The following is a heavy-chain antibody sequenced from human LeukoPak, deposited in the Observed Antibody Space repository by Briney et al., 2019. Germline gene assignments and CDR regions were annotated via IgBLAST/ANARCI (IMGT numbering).Heavy chain of an antibody. CDR3: ASVWGSGPFDY. V-gene: IGHV1-69*01. CDR2: IIPIFGTA. CDR1: GGTFISYA. D-gene: IGHD3-16*01. J-gene: IGHJ4*02. Sequence: SVKVSCKASGGTFISYAISWVRQAPGQGLEWMGGIIPIFGTANYAQKFQGRVKITADESTSTAYMELSSLRSEDTAVYYCASVWGSGPFDYWGQGTLVTVSS.